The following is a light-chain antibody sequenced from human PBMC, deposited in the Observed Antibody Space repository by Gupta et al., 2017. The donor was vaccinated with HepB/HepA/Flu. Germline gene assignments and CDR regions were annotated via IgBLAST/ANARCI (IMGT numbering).Light chain of an antibody. CDR1: QSVSYSSNNKNY. V-gene: IGKV4-1*01. CDR2: GAS. Sequence: DIVMTQSPDSLAVSLGERATIDCKSSQSVSYSSNNKNYLAWYQQRPGQPPKLLIYGASARASGGPDRFSGSGSGTDFTLTISSLQAEDVAVYYCQQYYGTPPITFGPGTKVDIK. J-gene: IGKJ3*01. CDR3: QQYYGTPPIT.